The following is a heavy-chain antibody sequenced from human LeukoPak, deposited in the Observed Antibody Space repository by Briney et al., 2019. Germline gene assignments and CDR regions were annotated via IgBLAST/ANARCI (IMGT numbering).Heavy chain of an antibody. J-gene: IGHJ3*02. CDR2: ISRSGSTR. CDR3: ARTAYYYASSGYDDAFDI. Sequence: GGSLRLSCAASGFTFSDYYMSWIRQAPGKGLEWVSHISRSGSTRYYADALKGRFNISSDNAQHSLYLQLTSLRAEDTAVYYCARTAYYYASSGYDDAFDIWGQGTMVPVSS. V-gene: IGHV3-11*01. D-gene: IGHD3-22*01. CDR1: GFTFSDYY.